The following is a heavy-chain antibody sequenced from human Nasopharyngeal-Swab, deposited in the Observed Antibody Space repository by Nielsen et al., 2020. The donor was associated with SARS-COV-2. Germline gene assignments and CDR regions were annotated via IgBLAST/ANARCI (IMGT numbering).Heavy chain of an antibody. CDR3: AKDQSINWFDP. Sequence: WIRQPPGKGLEWVAVISYDGSNKYYADSVKGRFTISRDNSKNTLYLQMNSLRAEDTAVYYCAKDQSINWFDPWGQGTLVPSPQ. V-gene: IGHV3-30*18. J-gene: IGHJ5*02. CDR2: ISYDGSNK. D-gene: IGHD2-21*01.